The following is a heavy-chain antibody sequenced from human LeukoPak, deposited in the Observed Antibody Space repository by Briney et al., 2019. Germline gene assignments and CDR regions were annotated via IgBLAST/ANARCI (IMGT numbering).Heavy chain of an antibody. J-gene: IGHJ5*02. CDR1: GYGFTDYN. V-gene: IGHV1-2*02. CDR3: AKSDCGGDCYDNWFGP. D-gene: IGHD2-21*02. CDR2: INPNSGGI. Sequence: ASVKVSCKASGYGFTDYNMHWVRQAPGQGIEWMGWINPNSGGINYAQRFQGRVTMTGDTSISTAYMELIGLRSDDTAVYYCAKSDCGGDCYDNWFGPWGQGTLVTVSS.